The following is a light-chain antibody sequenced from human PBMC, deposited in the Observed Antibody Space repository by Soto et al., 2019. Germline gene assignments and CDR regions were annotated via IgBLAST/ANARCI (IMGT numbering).Light chain of an antibody. CDR1: SSDVGSYNL. CDR3: CSYASSSTYV. V-gene: IGLV2-23*01. CDR2: EGS. J-gene: IGLJ1*01. Sequence: NQPASGNGVHLHASTIFCTKTSSDVGSYNLVSWYQQHPGKAPKLMIYEGSKRPSGVSNRFSGSKSGNTASLTISGLQAEDEADYYCCSYASSSTYVFGTGNTV.